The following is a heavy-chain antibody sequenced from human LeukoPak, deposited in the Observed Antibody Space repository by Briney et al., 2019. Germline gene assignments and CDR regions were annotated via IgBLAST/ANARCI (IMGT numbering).Heavy chain of an antibody. D-gene: IGHD3-16*01. CDR1: GGSFGDYY. Sequence: SETLSLTCTVSGGSFGDYYWSWIRQPPGKGLEWIGRIYSSGSTNYNPSLKSRVTISVDTSKNQFSLNLSSVTAADTAVYSCARDGGTGYFDYWGQGTLVTVSS. CDR2: IYSSGST. V-gene: IGHV4-4*08. J-gene: IGHJ4*02. CDR3: ARDGGTGYFDY.